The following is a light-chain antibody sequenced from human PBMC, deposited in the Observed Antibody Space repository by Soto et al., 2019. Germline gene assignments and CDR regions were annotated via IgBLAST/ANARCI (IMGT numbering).Light chain of an antibody. J-gene: IGLJ1*01. V-gene: IGLV2-14*03. CDR3: SSFTSNHIYV. CDR1: HNDIGTYDY. Sequence: QSVLTRPTSVSGSAGQSITISCTGNHNDIGTYDYVSWYQQHPGRAPRLLIHGVTTRPSGISDRFSASKSGLTASLTISGLQPEDEADYYCSSFTSNHIYVFGPGTKVTVL. CDR2: GVT.